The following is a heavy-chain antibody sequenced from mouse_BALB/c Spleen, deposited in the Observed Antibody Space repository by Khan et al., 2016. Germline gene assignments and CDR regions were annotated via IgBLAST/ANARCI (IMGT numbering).Heavy chain of an antibody. CDR3: ASYSNGSSSIY. V-gene: IGHV3-1*02. Sequence: EVQLQESGPDLVKPSQSLSLTCTVTGYSITSGYNWHWIRQFPGNKLEWMGYIYYSVDTNYNPSLKSRISITRDTSKNQFFLQLSSVTTEDTATYYCASYSNGSSSIYWGQGTTLTVSS. CDR2: IYYSVDT. J-gene: IGHJ2*01. D-gene: IGHD1-1*01. CDR1: GYSITSGYN.